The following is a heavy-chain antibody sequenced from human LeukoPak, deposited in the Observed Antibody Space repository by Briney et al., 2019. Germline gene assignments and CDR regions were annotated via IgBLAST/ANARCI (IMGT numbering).Heavy chain of an antibody. J-gene: IGHJ3*01. Sequence: QPSETLSLTCAVSGGSISSSNWWSWVRQPPGKGLEWIGEIYHSGSTNCNPSLKSRVTISIDTSTNQFSLKLSSVTAADTAVYYCAKRYSGSLGDAFDLWGQGTMVTVSS. CDR1: GGSISSSNW. CDR3: AKRYSGSLGDAFDL. CDR2: IYHSGST. D-gene: IGHD1-26*01. V-gene: IGHV4-4*02.